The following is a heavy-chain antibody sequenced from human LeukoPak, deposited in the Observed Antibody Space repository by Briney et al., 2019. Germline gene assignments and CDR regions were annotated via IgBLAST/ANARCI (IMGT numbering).Heavy chain of an antibody. J-gene: IGHJ4*02. V-gene: IGHV3-48*03. CDR3: ARAFSTTAFDY. D-gene: IGHD4-17*01. CDR1: GFTFSNYE. Sequence: GGSLRLSCGASGFTFSNYEMNWVRQAPGKGLEWLSHISTSGSTIYYANSVEGRFTISRDNAKNSVYLQMNSLTAEDTGLYYCARAFSTTAFDYWGQGTLVTVSS. CDR2: ISTSGSTI.